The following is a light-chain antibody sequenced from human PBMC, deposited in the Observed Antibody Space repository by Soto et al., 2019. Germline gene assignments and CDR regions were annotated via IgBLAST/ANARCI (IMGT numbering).Light chain of an antibody. Sequence: QSALTQPPSASASPGQSVTISCTGTNNDIGGYNYVSWYQHHPGKAPQLIIYDVTKRPSGVLDRFSGSKSGNTASLTVAGLQTYDEAEYFCSSYAGSSNLVFGTGPKVTVL. V-gene: IGLV2-8*01. J-gene: IGLJ1*01. CDR1: NNDIGGYNY. CDR2: DVT. CDR3: SSYAGSSNLV.